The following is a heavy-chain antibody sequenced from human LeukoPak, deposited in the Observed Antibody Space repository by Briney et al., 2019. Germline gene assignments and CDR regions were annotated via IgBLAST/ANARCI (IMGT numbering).Heavy chain of an antibody. V-gene: IGHV5-51*01. D-gene: IGHD3-16*01. J-gene: IGHJ3*01. CDR1: EYSFPNYW. CDR3: ARRRLAQESIRPGIDAFDV. CDR2: IYPGDSDT. Sequence: GESLKISCKHSEYSFPNYWIAWVRQMPGKGLEFIGFIYPGDSDTRYSPSFQGQVTMAADKSISTAYLHLKASDTAIYYCARRRLAQESIRPGIDAFDVWGQGTVVTVSA.